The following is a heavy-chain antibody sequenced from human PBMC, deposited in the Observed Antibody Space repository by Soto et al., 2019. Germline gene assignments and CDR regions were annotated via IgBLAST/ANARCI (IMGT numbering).Heavy chain of an antibody. CDR2: INSNHGKR. V-gene: IGHV1-18*04. J-gene: IGHJ4*02. D-gene: IGHD2-21*01. Sequence: QIQLVQSGLEVKKPGASVIVSCQTSGYTFTSYGINWVRQAPGQGLEWMGWINSNHGKRNYAEKFQGRITMTTNTPTRTSYMELRGLESDAPAVYYCSIYCGEESDSGAHWGQGTLVTVSS. CDR3: SIYCGEESDSGAH. CDR1: GYTFTSYG.